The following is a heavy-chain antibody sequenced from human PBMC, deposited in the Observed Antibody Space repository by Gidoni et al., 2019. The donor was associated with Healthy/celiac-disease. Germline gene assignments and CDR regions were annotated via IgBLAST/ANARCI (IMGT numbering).Heavy chain of an antibody. CDR3: TTDTIIWSGYPSGFDY. Sequence: PVKGRFTISRDDSKNTLYLQMNSLKTEDTAVYYCTTDTIIWSGYPSGFDYWGQGTLVTVSS. J-gene: IGHJ4*02. D-gene: IGHD5-12*01. V-gene: IGHV3-15*01.